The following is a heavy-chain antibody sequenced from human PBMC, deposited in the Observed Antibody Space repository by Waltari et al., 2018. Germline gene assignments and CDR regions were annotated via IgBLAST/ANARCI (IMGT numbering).Heavy chain of an antibody. J-gene: IGHJ4*02. CDR3: ARRGCFVGNCYSGVDF. Sequence: QVQLQQWGAGLLKPSETLSLTSGVFGGSLSGYYWTWIRQPPGKGLEWIGQIYYSGTTTNSNPALKSRVTISIDRSKNQLSLSLTSVTAADTAVYYCARRGCFVGNCYSGVDFWGPGTVVTVSS. CDR1: GGSLSGYY. D-gene: IGHD2-21*02. CDR2: IYYSGTTT. V-gene: IGHV4-34*01.